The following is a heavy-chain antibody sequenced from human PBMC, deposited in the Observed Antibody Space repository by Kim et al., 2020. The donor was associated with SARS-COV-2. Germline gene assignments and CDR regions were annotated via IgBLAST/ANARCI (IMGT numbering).Heavy chain of an antibody. Sequence: SETLSLTCTVSGGSISSSSYYWGWIRQPPGKGLEWIGSIYYSGSTYYNPSLKSRVTISVDTSKNQFSLKLSSVTAADTAVYYCAGLGGYYYDSSGLKYFQHWGQGTLVTVSS. J-gene: IGHJ1*01. CDR3: AGLGGYYYDSSGLKYFQH. CDR1: GGSISSSSYY. D-gene: IGHD3-22*01. V-gene: IGHV4-39*01. CDR2: IYYSGST.